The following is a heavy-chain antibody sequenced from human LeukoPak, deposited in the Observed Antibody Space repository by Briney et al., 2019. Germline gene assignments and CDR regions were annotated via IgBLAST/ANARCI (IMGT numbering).Heavy chain of an antibody. CDR2: IYISGST. Sequence: SETLSLTCTVSGGSLSSYYWSWIRQPAGKGLEWIGRIYISGSTNYNPSLKSRVTMSVDTSKNQFSLKLNSVTAADTAVYYCARSHDSSGYYHPFDYWGQGTLVTVSS. D-gene: IGHD3-22*01. V-gene: IGHV4-4*07. CDR3: ARSHDSSGYYHPFDY. CDR1: GGSLSSYY. J-gene: IGHJ4*02.